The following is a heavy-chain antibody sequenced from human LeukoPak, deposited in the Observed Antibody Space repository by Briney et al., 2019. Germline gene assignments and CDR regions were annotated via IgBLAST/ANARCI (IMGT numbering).Heavy chain of an antibody. CDR2: INPSGGST. D-gene: IGHD6-13*01. J-gene: IGHJ4*02. V-gene: IGHV1-46*01. Sequence: ASVKVSCKASGYTLTSYYMHWVRQAPGQGLEWMGVINPSGGSTSYAQNFQGRVTMTRDTSTSTVYMELSSLRSEDTAVYYCARVRQQLVDYWGQGTLVTVSS. CDR3: ARVRQQLVDY. CDR1: GYTLTSYY.